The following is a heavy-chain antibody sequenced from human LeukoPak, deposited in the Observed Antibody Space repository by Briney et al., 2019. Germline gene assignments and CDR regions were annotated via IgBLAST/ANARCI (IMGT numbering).Heavy chain of an antibody. Sequence: GASVKVSCKASGYTFTSYYMHWVRQAPGQGLEWMGIINPSGGSTSYAQKFQGRVTMTRDTSISTAYMELSRLRSDDTAVYYCARGGSYGKFDYWGQGTLVTVSS. CDR2: INPSGGST. V-gene: IGHV1-46*01. CDR1: GYTFTSYY. CDR3: ARGGSYGKFDY. D-gene: IGHD1-26*01. J-gene: IGHJ4*02.